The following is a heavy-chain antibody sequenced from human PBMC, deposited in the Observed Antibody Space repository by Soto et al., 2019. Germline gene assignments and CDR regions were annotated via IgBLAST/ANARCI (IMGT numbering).Heavy chain of an antibody. CDR3: ARRLDSGDY. CDR1: GYTLTNFY. Sequence: QVQLVQSGAEVKKPGASVKVSCKASGYTLTNFYIHWVRQAPGQGLEWMGIINPNGGSTNYAHNFQGRVTITRDTSTSTVYMYLSSLRPEDTAVYYCARRLDSGDYWGRGTLVTVSS. CDR2: INPNGGST. D-gene: IGHD2-15*01. J-gene: IGHJ4*02. V-gene: IGHV1-46*03.